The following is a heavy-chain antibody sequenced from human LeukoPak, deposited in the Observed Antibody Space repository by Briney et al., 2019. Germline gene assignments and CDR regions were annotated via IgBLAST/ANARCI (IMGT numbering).Heavy chain of an antibody. J-gene: IGHJ2*01. CDR3: ARRGRHGGSGRNWDFDL. Sequence: GESLKISCEASGYTFRYYYIGWVRQMPGKGLEWMGIIWPGDSETRYSPSFQGQVTISVDKSTSTAHLQWTSLKASDSGMYYCARRGRHGGSGRNWDFDLWGRGTLVTVSS. V-gene: IGHV5-51*01. CDR2: IWPGDSET. D-gene: IGHD4-23*01. CDR1: GYTFRYYY.